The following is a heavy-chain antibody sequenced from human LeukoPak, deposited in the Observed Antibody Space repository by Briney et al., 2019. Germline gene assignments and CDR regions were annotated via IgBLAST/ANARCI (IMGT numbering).Heavy chain of an antibody. J-gene: IGHJ5*02. D-gene: IGHD2-15*01. CDR2: INPNSGGT. Sequence: GASVKVSCKAAGYTFTGYYMFLVRQAPGQGLEWMGRINPNSGGTNYAQKFQGRVTMTRDTSISTAYMELGRLRSDDTAVYYCARGYCSGGSCYSVENWFDPWGQGTLVTVSS. V-gene: IGHV1-2*06. CDR1: GYTFTGYY. CDR3: ARGYCSGGSCYSVENWFDP.